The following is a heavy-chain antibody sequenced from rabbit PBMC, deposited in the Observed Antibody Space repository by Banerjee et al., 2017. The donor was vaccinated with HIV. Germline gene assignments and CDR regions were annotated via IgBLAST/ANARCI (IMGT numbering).Heavy chain of an antibody. V-gene: IGHV1S7*01. Sequence: QLKESGGGLVQPGGSLKLSCKASGFDFSSYYMSWVRQAPGKGLEWIGYIDPVFGSTYYASWVNGRFTISSHNAQNTLYLQLNSLTAADTATYFCARDTYGYAGYAYATNLWGPGTLVTVS. CDR3: ARDTYGYAGYAYATNL. CDR2: IDPVFGST. D-gene: IGHD6-1*01. CDR1: GFDFSSYY. J-gene: IGHJ4*01.